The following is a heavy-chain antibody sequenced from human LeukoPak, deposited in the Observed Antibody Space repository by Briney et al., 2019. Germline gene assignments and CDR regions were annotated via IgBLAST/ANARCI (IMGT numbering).Heavy chain of an antibody. CDR3: ARASNYYRDAFDI. CDR2: INGNGDHS. Sequence: GGSLRLSCAASGFSFSSYAMTWFRQAPGKGLECVSTINGNGDHSYYADSVKGRFTISRDNSNNTLYLQMINLRAEDTAVYYCARASNYYRDAFDIWGQGIMVTVSS. D-gene: IGHD3-10*01. J-gene: IGHJ3*02. V-gene: IGHV3-23*01. CDR1: GFSFSSYA.